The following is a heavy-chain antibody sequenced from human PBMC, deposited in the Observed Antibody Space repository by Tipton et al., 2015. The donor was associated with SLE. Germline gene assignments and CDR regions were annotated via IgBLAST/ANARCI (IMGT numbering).Heavy chain of an antibody. CDR1: GDTFSSYT. Sequence: QLVQSGAEVMKPGSSVKVSCKASGDTFSSYTFSWMRQAPGQGLEWLGRIMPILSKATYTQKFQGRVTITADKSASTVYMQLSSLRSEDTAIYYCARGRRRDYYYYYYMDVWGKGTTVTVSS. J-gene: IGHJ6*03. V-gene: IGHV1-69*08. CDR3: ARGRRRDYYYYYYMDV. CDR2: IMPILSKA.